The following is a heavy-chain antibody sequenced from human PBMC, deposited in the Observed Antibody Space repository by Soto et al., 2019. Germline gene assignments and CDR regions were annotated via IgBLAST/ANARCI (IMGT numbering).Heavy chain of an antibody. CDR3: ARGGRGGSCCS. J-gene: IGHJ5*02. D-gene: IGHD2-15*01. CDR1: GGSFSGYY. Sequence: PSETLSLTCAVYGGSFSGYYWSWIRQPPGKGLEWIGEINHSGSTNYNPSLKSRVTISVDTSKNQFSLKLSSVTAADTAVYYCARGGRGGSCCSWGQGTLVTVSS. CDR2: INHSGST. V-gene: IGHV4-34*01.